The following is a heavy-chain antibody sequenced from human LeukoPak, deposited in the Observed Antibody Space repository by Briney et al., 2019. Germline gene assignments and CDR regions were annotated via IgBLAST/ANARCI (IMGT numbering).Heavy chain of an antibody. CDR3: AKDSEWYDGSGYAFDI. J-gene: IGHJ3*02. CDR1: GGSISSYY. CDR2: IYISGST. V-gene: IGHV4-4*07. D-gene: IGHD3-22*01. Sequence: PSETLSLTCTVSGGSISSYYWSWIRQPAGKGLEWIGRIYISGSTNYNPSLKSRVTMSVDTSKNQFSLKLSSVTAADTAVYYYAKDSEWYDGSGYAFDIWGQGTMVTVSS.